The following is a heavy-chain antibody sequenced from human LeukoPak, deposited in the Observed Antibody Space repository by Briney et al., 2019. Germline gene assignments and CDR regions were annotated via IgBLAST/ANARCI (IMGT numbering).Heavy chain of an antibody. D-gene: IGHD6-19*01. CDR3: ARGSGWYDQDMDV. Sequence: ASVKVSCKASGYTFTGYYMHWVRQAPGQGLEWMGRINPNSGGTNYAQKFQGRVTMTRDTSISTAYMELSRLRSDDTAVYYCARGSGWYDQDMDVWGKGTTVTVSS. V-gene: IGHV1-2*06. CDR2: INPNSGGT. J-gene: IGHJ6*03. CDR1: GYTFTGYY.